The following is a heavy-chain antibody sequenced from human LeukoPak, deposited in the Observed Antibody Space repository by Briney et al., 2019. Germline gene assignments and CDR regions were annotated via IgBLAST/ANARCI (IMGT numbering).Heavy chain of an antibody. Sequence: NPGGSLRLSCAASGFTFSKNGMNWVRQAPGKGLEWVSAVTGSGDNTFYADSVKGQFTIFRDNSKNTLYLQMNTLRAEDSAVYYCAKDSGLWGFDTWGQGTLVTVSS. CDR3: AKDSGLWGFDT. CDR2: VTGSGDNT. D-gene: IGHD5-18*01. V-gene: IGHV3-23*01. J-gene: IGHJ5*02. CDR1: GFTFSKNG.